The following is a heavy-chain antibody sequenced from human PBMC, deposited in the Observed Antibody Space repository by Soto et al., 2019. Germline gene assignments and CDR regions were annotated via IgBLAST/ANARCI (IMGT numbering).Heavy chain of an antibody. V-gene: IGHV3-72*01. J-gene: IGHJ6*02. D-gene: IGHD4-4*01. CDR2: TRDKPNSYTT. CDR3: TSAAVSKTGLDV. Sequence: EVQLVESGGGLVQPGGSLRLSCAASGFTFSDHYMDWVRQAPGKGLEWVGRTRDKPNSYTTEYAASVKGRFTISRDDSENSVYLQMNSRKTEDTAVYYCTSAAVSKTGLDVWGQGTTVTVSS. CDR1: GFTFSDHY.